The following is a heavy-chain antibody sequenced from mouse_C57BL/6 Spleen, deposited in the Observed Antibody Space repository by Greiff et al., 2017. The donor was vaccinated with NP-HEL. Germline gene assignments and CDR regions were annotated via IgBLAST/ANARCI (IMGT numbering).Heavy chain of an antibody. V-gene: IGHV1-64*01. CDR3: ARPGVGGFAY. J-gene: IGHJ3*01. CDR1: GYTFTSYW. CDR2: IHPNSGST. D-gene: IGHD3-1*01. Sequence: VQLQQSGAELVKPGASVKLSCKASGYTFTSYWMHWVKQRPGQGLEWIGMIHPNSGSTNYNEKFKSKATLTVDKSSSTAYMQLSSLTSEDSAVYYWARPGVGGFAYWGQGTLVTVSA.